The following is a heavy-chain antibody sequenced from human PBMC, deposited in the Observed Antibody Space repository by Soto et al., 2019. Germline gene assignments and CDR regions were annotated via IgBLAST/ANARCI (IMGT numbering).Heavy chain of an antibody. V-gene: IGHV4-30-4*01. CDR3: ARVRGPIAARFDY. CDR1: GGSISSGDYY. CDR2: IYYSGST. D-gene: IGHD6-6*01. Sequence: PSETLSLTCTVSGGSISSGDYYWSWIRQPPGKGLEWIGYIYYSGSTYYNPSLKSRVTISVDTSTNQFSLKLSSVTAADTAVYYCARVRGPIAARFDYWGQGTLVTVSS. J-gene: IGHJ4*02.